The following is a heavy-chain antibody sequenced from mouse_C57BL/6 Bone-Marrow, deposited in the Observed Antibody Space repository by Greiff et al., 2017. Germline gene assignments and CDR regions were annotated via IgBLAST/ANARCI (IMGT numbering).Heavy chain of an antibody. J-gene: IGHJ2*01. CDR1: GYTFTSYW. CDR2: IDPSDSYT. Sequence: QVQLQQPGAELVMPGASVKLSCKASGYTFTSYWMHWVKQRPGQGLEWIGEIDPSDSYTNYNQKFNGKSTLTVDKSSSTAYMQLSSLTSEDSAVYYCARDYGSSYDYFDYWGQGTTLTVSS. D-gene: IGHD1-1*01. V-gene: IGHV1-69*01. CDR3: ARDYGSSYDYFDY.